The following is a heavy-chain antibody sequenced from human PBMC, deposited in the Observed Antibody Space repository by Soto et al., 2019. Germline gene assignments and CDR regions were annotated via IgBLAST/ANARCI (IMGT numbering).Heavy chain of an antibody. CDR1: GGTFSSSA. J-gene: IGHJ6*02. Sequence: QVQLVQSGAEMKKPGSSVKVSCKASGGTFSSSAISWVRQAPGQGLEWLGGIIPMFDITNYPQKFQGRVTMTADESTNTAYMELSTLRSEDTAVYYCARVSRNPISFSRSGMDVWGQGTTVTVSS. CDR3: ARVSRNPISFSRSGMDV. CDR2: IIPMFDIT. V-gene: IGHV1-69*01.